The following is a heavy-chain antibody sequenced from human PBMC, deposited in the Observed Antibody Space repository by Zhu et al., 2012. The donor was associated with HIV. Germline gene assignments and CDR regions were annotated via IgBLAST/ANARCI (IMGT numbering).Heavy chain of an antibody. CDR3: VGRSGNYEQYGMDV. CDR2: IRTKAKNYVT. D-gene: IGHD3-10*01. J-gene: IGHJ6*02. CDR1: GLTFSAST. Sequence: EVQLVESGGGLVQPGGSVKLSCVASGLTFSASTIHWVRQASGRGLEWVGRIRTKAKNYVTAYIESVEGRFSISRDDSKNTAYLQMNSLKIEDTAVYYCVGRSGNYEQYGMDVWGRGTTVTVSS. V-gene: IGHV3-73*02.